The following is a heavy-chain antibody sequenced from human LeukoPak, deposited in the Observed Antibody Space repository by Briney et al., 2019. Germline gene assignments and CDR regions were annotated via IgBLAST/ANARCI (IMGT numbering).Heavy chain of an antibody. D-gene: IGHD3-10*01. V-gene: IGHV3-21*01. Sequence: GGSLRLSCAASGFTFSTYSMNWVRQAPGKGLEWVSSISDNSYWIYYADSVEGRFIISRDNAKNSLYLQMNSLRAEDTAVYYCATSPITMIRGVIRWANDAFDIWGQGTMVTVSS. CDR1: GFTFSTYS. J-gene: IGHJ3*02. CDR3: ATSPITMIRGVIRWANDAFDI. CDR2: ISDNSYWI.